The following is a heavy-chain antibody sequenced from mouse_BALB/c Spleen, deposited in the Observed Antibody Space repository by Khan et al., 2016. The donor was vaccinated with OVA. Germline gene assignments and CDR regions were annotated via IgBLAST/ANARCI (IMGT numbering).Heavy chain of an antibody. Sequence: LVESGPELKKPGETVKISCKASGYTFTNYGMNWVKQSPGKALKWMGWINTYTGEPTYADDFKGRFAFSLETSANTAYLQINNLKNEDTATYCCARPPYFSYTLDHWGQGTSVTVSS. CDR1: GYTFTNYG. CDR2: INTYTGEP. V-gene: IGHV9-3-1*01. J-gene: IGHJ4*01. CDR3: ARPPYFSYTLDH. D-gene: IGHD2-10*01.